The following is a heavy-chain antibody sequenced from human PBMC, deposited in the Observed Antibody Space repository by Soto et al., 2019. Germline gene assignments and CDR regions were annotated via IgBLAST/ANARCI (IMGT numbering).Heavy chain of an antibody. V-gene: IGHV3-23*01. Sequence: GSLRLSCAASGFTFSSYAISWVRQAPGKGLEWVSVISGSGDSTYYADSVKGRFTISRDNSKNTLYLQMNSLRAEDTAVYYCAKRATGTYFDDWGKGTLVTVSS. D-gene: IGHD1-1*01. CDR1: GFTFSSYA. J-gene: IGHJ4*02. CDR3: AKRATGTYFDD. CDR2: ISGSGDST.